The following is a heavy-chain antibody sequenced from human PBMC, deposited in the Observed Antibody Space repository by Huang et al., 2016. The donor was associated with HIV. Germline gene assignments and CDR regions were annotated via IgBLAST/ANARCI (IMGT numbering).Heavy chain of an antibody. CDR3: ARHREGPVAYYSGWGSHLNYMDV. CDR2: IYYKGST. CDR1: GGSIRSSDYH. Sequence: QLLLQESGPGLVKPSEALALTCAVSGGSIRSSDYHWGWLRQPPGKGLEWIGSIYYKGSTHYSPYLKSRVTIAVDTSKNLFFLNRPSMTAADTAVYYCARHREGPVAYYSGWGSHLNYMDVWGRGRTVVVSS. V-gene: IGHV4-39*01. D-gene: IGHD3-10*01. J-gene: IGHJ6*03.